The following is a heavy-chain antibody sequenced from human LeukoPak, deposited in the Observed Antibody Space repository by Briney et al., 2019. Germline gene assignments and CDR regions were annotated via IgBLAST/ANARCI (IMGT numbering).Heavy chain of an antibody. D-gene: IGHD1-1*01. CDR3: AREKIGTGTILGKDYYYMDV. CDR1: GGSISSGSYY. Sequence: SETLSLTCTVSGGSISSGSYYWSWIRQPAGKGLEWIGRIYTSGSTNYNPSLKSRVTISVDTSKNQFSLKLSSVTAADTAMYYCAREKIGTGTILGKDYYYMDVWGKGTTVTVSS. V-gene: IGHV4-61*02. J-gene: IGHJ6*03. CDR2: IYTSGST.